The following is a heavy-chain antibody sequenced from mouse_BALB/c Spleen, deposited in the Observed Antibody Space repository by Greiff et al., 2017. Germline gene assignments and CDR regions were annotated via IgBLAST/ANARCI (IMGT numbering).Heavy chain of an antibody. V-gene: IGHV3-2*02. D-gene: IGHD2-1*01. CDR3: ARGGNYLPAWFAY. CDR1: GYSITSDYA. Sequence: EVKLQESGPGLVKPSQSLSLTCTVTGYSITSDYAWNWIRQFPGNKLEWMGYISYSGSTSYNPSLKSRISITRDTSKNQFFLQLNSVTTEDTATYYCARGGNYLPAWFAYWGQGTLVTVSA. J-gene: IGHJ3*01. CDR2: ISYSGST.